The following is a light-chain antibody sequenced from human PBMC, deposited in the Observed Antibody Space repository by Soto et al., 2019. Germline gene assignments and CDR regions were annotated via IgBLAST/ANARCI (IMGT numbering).Light chain of an antibody. J-gene: IGKJ4*01. CDR2: DAS. Sequence: EIVMTQSPATLSLSPGERVTLSCRASQSSSNYLAWYQQKPGQAPRLLIYDASNRATGVPARFSGSGSGTDFSLTISSLEPEDFAIYYCQQRSIWVTFGGGTKVEIK. CDR3: QQRSIWVT. V-gene: IGKV3-11*01. CDR1: QSSSNY.